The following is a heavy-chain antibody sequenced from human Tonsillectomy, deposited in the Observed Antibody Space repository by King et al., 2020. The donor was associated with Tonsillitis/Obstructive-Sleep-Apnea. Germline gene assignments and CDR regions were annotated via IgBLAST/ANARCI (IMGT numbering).Heavy chain of an antibody. Sequence: QLVQSGAEVKKPGASVKVSCKVSGYTLTELSMHWVRQAPGKGLEWMGGFDPEDGETICAQKFQGRVTMTEDTSTDTAYMELSSLRSEDTAVYYCATDKGRDGDRIPDYYYYYGMDVWGQGTTVTVSS. J-gene: IGHJ6*02. CDR1: GYTLTELS. V-gene: IGHV1-24*01. CDR2: FDPEDGET. CDR3: ATDKGRDGDRIPDYYYYYGMDV. D-gene: IGHD4-17*01.